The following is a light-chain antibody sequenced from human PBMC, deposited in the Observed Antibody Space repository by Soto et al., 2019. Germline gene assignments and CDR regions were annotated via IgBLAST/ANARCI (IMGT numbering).Light chain of an antibody. J-gene: IGKJ1*01. Sequence: LMTQSPSSFSASSGDRVHITCRASQSIRSSVAWYQQKRGKAPRLLIYAASSLQSGVPSRFSGSGSGTDFTLTISSLQPEDFETYFCLQDYNSPRTFGQGTKVDIK. CDR1: QSIRSS. V-gene: IGKV1-6*01. CDR2: AAS. CDR3: LQDYNSPRT.